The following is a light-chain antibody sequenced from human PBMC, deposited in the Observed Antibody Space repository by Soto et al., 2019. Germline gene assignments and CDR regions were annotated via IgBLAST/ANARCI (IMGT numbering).Light chain of an antibody. CDR3: LQHNTYPLT. Sequence: DIQMTQSPSVMSASVGDRVTISCRASQDISTHLAWFQQNPGKVPKRLIYAASSLQSGVPSRFSGSGSGTEFTLPISSLQPEDFATYYCLQHNTYPLTFGGGTKVEI. J-gene: IGKJ4*01. CDR1: QDISTH. V-gene: IGKV1-17*03. CDR2: AAS.